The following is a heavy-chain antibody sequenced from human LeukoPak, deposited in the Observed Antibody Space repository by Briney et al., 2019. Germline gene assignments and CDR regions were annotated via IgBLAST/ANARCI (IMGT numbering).Heavy chain of an antibody. CDR1: GFTFTSYT. V-gene: IGHV3-21*01. CDR2: ITNNGVYT. Sequence: KPGGSLRLSCAASGFTFTSYTMSWVRQAPGKGLEWVSSITNNGVYTYYTDSVKGRFTISRDNANNSLYLQMNSLSAEDTAIYYCARAASGSYRSGDYWGQGTLVTVSS. CDR3: ARAASGSYRSGDY. D-gene: IGHD1-26*01. J-gene: IGHJ4*02.